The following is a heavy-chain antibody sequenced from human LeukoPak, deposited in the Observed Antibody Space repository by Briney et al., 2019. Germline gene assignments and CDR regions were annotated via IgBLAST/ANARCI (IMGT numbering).Heavy chain of an antibody. CDR1: GFKFSDYT. D-gene: IGHD3-3*01. CDR3: AKTSLSDPSGHYYYMDV. J-gene: IGHJ6*03. Sequence: GGSLRLSCAASGFKFSDYTMNWFRQAPGKGLEWLSYISGSSGSIYYADSVKARFTISRDNSQNTVSLQLNNLRIEDTALYYCAKTSLSDPSGHYYYMDVWGKGTTVTVSS. V-gene: IGHV3-48*01. CDR2: ISGSSGSI.